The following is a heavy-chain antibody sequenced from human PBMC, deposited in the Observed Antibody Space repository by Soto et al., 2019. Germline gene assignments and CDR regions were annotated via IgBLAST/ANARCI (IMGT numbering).Heavy chain of an antibody. V-gene: IGHV4-39*01. D-gene: IGHD2-8*01. CDR1: DGSISSTSYF. CDR3: VRHSFAYCTNGVCDLDY. CDR2: ISYTGST. Sequence: SETLSLTCTVSDGSISSTSYFWGWIRQPPGKGLEWIGSISYTGSTYYNPSLKSRVTISVDTSKNQFSLKLSSVTAADTALYYCVRHSFAYCTNGVCDLDYWGQGTLVTVSS. J-gene: IGHJ4*02.